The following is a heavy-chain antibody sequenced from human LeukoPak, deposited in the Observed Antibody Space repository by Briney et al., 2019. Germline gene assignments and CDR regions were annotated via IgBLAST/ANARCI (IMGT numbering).Heavy chain of an antibody. J-gene: IGHJ4*02. CDR3: AKDSVYSSGWYVLPPDY. CDR1: GFTFSSHA. CDR2: ISGSGGST. Sequence: GGSLRLSCAASGFTFSSHAMSWVRQAPGKGLEWVSAISGSGGSTYYADSVKGRFTISRDNSKNTLYLHMNSLRAEDTAVYYCAKDSVYSSGWYVLPPDYWGQGTLVTVPS. D-gene: IGHD6-19*01. V-gene: IGHV3-23*01.